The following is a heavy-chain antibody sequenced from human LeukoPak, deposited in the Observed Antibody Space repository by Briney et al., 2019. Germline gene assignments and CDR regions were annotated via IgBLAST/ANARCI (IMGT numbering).Heavy chain of an antibody. D-gene: IGHD3-22*01. J-gene: IGHJ4*02. CDR3: AKDLKDYCDLLGFDY. CDR1: GFNFSRNA. CDR2: INGGGRRT. V-gene: IGHV3-23*01. Sequence: PGGSLRLSCAASGFNFSRNAITWVRQAPGKGLKWVSAINGGGRRTYYADSVKGPFTISRDNSKNTLYLQMNSLRAEDTAVYYCAKDLKDYCDLLGFDYWGQGTLVIVSS.